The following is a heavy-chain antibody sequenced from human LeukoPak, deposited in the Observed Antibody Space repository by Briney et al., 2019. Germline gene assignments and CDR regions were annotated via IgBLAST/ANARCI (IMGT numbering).Heavy chain of an antibody. J-gene: IGHJ4*02. CDR2: VSGTSEYI. V-gene: IGHV3-21*06. D-gene: IGHD6-19*01. Sequence: PGGSLRLSCAASGFSFSTYSMIWVRQAPRKGLEWVSSVSGTSEYIYYADSVRGRFTISRDNAKNTVYLQMNSLRAEDTAVYYCARWYSSGWYSDYWGQGTLVTVSS. CDR1: GFSFSTYS. CDR3: ARWYSSGWYSDY.